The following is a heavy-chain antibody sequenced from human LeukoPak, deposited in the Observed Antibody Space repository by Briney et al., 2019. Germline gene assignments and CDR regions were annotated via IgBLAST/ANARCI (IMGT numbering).Heavy chain of an antibody. V-gene: IGHV3-23*01. CDR2: IRCSGGST. CDR1: GFTFSRYA. J-gene: IGHJ4*02. CDR3: AKDGYSSSWYHGY. Sequence: GGSLSLSCAASGFTFSRYAMRWVRHAPRKGLEWVSAIRCSGGSTYYADSVKGRFTISRDNSKNTLYLQMNSLRAEDTAVYYCAKDGYSSSWYHGYWGQGTLVTVSS. D-gene: IGHD6-13*01.